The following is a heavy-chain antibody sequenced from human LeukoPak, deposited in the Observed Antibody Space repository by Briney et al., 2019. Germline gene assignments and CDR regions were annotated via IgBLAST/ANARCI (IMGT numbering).Heavy chain of an antibody. V-gene: IGHV4-34*01. CDR2: INHSGST. CDR1: GGSFSGYY. CDR3: AVLYYDILTGYPPKVGGFDP. J-gene: IGHJ5*02. D-gene: IGHD3-9*01. Sequence: KPSETLSLTCAVYGGSFSGYYWSWIRQPPGKGLEWIGEINHSGSTNYNPSLKSRVTISVDTSKNQFSLRLSSVTAADTAVYYCAVLYYDILTGYPPKVGGFDPWGQGTLVTVSS.